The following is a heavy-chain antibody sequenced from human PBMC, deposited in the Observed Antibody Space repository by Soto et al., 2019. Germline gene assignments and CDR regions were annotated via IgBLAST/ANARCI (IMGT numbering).Heavy chain of an antibody. Sequence: SQTLSLTCAISGDSVSSTSAAWNWISQSPSRGLEWLGRTYYRSKWYNDYAVSVKSRITINPDTSKNQFSLQLNSVTPEDTAVYYCARDGSGYTYYDFWSGYTYGMDVWGQGTTVTVSS. CDR3: ARDGSGYTYYDFWSGYTYGMDV. CDR1: GDSVSSTSAA. CDR2: TYYRSKWYN. J-gene: IGHJ6*02. V-gene: IGHV6-1*01. D-gene: IGHD3-3*01.